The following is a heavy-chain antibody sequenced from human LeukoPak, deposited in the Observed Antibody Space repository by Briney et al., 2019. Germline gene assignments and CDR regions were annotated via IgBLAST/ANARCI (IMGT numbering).Heavy chain of an antibody. CDR3: TTALPGSGSYDY. J-gene: IGHJ4*02. D-gene: IGHD3-10*01. CDR2: IKSKTDGGTT. Sequence: GGSLRLSCAASGFTFSNAWMSWVRQAPGKGLEWVGRIKSKTDGGTTDYAAPVKGRFTISRDDSKNTLYLQMNSLKTEDTAVYYCTTALPGSGSYDYWGQGTLVTVSS. CDR1: GFTFSNAW. V-gene: IGHV3-15*01.